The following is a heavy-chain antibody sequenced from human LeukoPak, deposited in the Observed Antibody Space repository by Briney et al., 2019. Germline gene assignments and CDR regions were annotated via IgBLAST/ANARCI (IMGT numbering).Heavy chain of an antibody. D-gene: IGHD2-8*02. CDR2: ISTSSRDI. V-gene: IGHV3-21*01. Sequence: TGGSLRLSCAASGFTFSTYSMIWVRQAPGKGLEWVSSISTSSRDIYYADSVKGRFTISRDSAKKSLYLQMNSLRVEDTAVYYCAKQYCTGGICSLPFDDWGQGSLVTVSS. CDR1: GFTFSTYS. CDR3: AKQYCTGGICSLPFDD. J-gene: IGHJ4*02.